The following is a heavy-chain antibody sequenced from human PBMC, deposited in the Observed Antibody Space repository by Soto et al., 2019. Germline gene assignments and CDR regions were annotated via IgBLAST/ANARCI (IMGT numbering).Heavy chain of an antibody. V-gene: IGHV1-69*02. CDR2: IIPILGIA. CDR3: ARKDIVVGFDY. J-gene: IGHJ4*02. Sequence: QVQLVQSGAEVKKPGSSVKVSCKASGGTFSSYTISWVRQAPGQGLEWMGRIIPILGIANYAQKFQGRVTITADKATSTAYMELSSLRSEDTAVYYCARKDIVVGFDYWGQGTLVTVSS. D-gene: IGHD2-15*01. CDR1: GGTFSSYT.